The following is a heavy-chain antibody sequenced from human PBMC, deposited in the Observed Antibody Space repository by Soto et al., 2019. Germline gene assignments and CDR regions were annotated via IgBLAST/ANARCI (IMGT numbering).Heavy chain of an antibody. CDR2: ISTGSSYI. J-gene: IGHJ3*02. CDR1: GFTFSSYN. Sequence: GGSLRLSCAASGFTFSSYNMNWVRQAPGKGLEWVSYISTGSSYIYYADSVKGRFTISRDNAKNSLYLQMTSLRAEDTAVYYCARDYAFSIWGQGTMVTVSS. CDR3: ARDYAFSI. V-gene: IGHV3-21*01.